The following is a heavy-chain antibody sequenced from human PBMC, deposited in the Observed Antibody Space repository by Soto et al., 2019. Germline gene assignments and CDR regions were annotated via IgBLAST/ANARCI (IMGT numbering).Heavy chain of an antibody. Sequence: GESLKISCKGSGYSLTSYWIGWVRQMPGKGLEWMGIIYPGDSDTRYSPSFQGQVTISADKSISTAYLQWSSLKASDTAMYYCARRRITMVRGVSEDGMDVWGQGTTVTVSS. D-gene: IGHD3-10*01. V-gene: IGHV5-51*01. CDR1: GYSLTSYW. CDR3: ARRRITMVRGVSEDGMDV. J-gene: IGHJ6*02. CDR2: IYPGDSDT.